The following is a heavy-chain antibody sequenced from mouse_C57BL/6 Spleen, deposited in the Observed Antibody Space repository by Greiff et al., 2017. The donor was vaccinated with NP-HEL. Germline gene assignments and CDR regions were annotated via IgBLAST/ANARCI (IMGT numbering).Heavy chain of an antibody. D-gene: IGHD1-1*01. CDR3: ARRYYGSPYYFDY. J-gene: IGHJ2*01. CDR1: GYTFTDYY. V-gene: IGHV1-26*01. Sequence: EVQLQQSGPELVKPGASVKISCKASGYTFTDYYMNWVKQSHGKSLEWIGDINPNNGGTSYNQKFKGKATLTVDKSSSTAYMELRSLTSEDSAVYYCARRYYGSPYYFDYCGQGTTLTVSS. CDR2: INPNNGGT.